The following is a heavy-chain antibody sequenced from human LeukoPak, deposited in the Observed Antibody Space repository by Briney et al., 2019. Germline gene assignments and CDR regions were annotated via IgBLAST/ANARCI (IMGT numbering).Heavy chain of an antibody. CDR3: ARARSFVWGSYRYIPYYFDP. V-gene: IGHV4-34*01. CDR2: INHGGLT. CDR1: GDSFKNYY. J-gene: IGHJ5*02. D-gene: IGHD3-16*02. Sequence: KTSETLSLTCAVYGDSFKNYYWTWIRQSPEKGLEWIGEINHGGLTSYNPSLESRLTLLVDTSKNQFSLYLKSVTAADTAVYFCARARSFVWGSYRYIPYYFDPWGQGTLVTVSS.